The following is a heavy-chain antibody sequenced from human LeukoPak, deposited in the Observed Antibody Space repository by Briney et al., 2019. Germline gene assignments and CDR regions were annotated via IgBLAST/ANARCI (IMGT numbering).Heavy chain of an antibody. CDR2: ISTSGDST. J-gene: IGHJ4*02. Sequence: GGSLRLSCAASGFTFSSFAMSWVRQAPGKGLEWVSGISTSGDSTYYAHSVKGRFTISRDNSKNTLYLQMNSLRAEDTAVYYCAKAVSNWNDAPFDYWGQGTLVTVSS. D-gene: IGHD1-1*01. CDR1: GFTFSSFA. V-gene: IGHV3-23*01. CDR3: AKAVSNWNDAPFDY.